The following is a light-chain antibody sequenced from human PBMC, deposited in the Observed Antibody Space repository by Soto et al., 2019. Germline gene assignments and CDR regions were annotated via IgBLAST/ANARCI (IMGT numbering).Light chain of an antibody. CDR3: QQYNNWPPWT. Sequence: EIVMTQSPATLSVSPGERATLSCRASQSVSSNLAWYQQKPGQAPRLLIYGASNRATGIQARFSGSYYGTEFTLTISSLQYEDFAVYYWQQYNNWPPWTVGQGTEVEIK. V-gene: IGKV3-15*01. J-gene: IGKJ1*01. CDR2: GAS. CDR1: QSVSSN.